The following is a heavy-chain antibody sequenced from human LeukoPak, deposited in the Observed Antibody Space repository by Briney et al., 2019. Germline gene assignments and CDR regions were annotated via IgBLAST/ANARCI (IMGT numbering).Heavy chain of an antibody. D-gene: IGHD6-19*01. Sequence: GGSLRLSCAASGFTFSTQWMSWVRQAPGKGLEWVSYISSSSSTIYYADSVKGRFTISRDNAKNSLYLQMNSLRAEDTAVYYCARGGIAVAGTGPDYWGQGTLVTVSS. CDR1: GFTFSTQW. J-gene: IGHJ4*02. V-gene: IGHV3-48*01. CDR3: ARGGIAVAGTGPDY. CDR2: ISSSSSTI.